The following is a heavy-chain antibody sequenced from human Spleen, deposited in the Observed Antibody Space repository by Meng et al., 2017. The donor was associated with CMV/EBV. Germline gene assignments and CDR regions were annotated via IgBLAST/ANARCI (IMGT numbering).Heavy chain of an antibody. V-gene: IGHV5-51*01. CDR2: IFPGDTET. D-gene: IGHD2-21*01. CDR1: GYNFTDYY. J-gene: IGHJ4*02. CDR3: ARHWGDGTLDY. Sequence: GGSLRLSCKGSGYNFTDYYIGWVRQMPGKGLEWMGVIFPGDTETRYRPSFQDQVTISADQSITTAYLQWSSLNASDTAMYYCARHWGDGTLDYWGQGTLVTVSS.